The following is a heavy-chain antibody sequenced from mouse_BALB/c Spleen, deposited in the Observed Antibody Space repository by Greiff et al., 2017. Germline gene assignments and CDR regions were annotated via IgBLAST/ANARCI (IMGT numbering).Heavy chain of an antibody. CDR2: IYPGNVNT. CDR3: ARLGGYAMDY. V-gene: IGHV1S56*01. J-gene: IGHJ4*01. CDR1: GYTFTSYY. Sequence: VQLQQSGPELVKPGASVRISCKASGYTFTSYYIHWVKQRPGQGLEWIGWIYPGNVNTKYNEKFKGKATLTADKSSSTAYMQLSSLTSEDSAVYFCARLGGYAMDYWGQGTSVTVSS. D-gene: IGHD3-3*01.